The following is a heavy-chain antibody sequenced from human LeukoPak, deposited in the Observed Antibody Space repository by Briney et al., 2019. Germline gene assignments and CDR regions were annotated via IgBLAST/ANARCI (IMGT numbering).Heavy chain of an antibody. D-gene: IGHD2-2*01. CDR2: INANSGGT. J-gene: IGHJ4*02. Sequence: GAPVKVSCKASGYTFTGYYMHWLRQAPGQGLEWMGWINANSGGTKYAQKFQGRVTMTRDTSISTAYMEVTSLRSDDTAMYYCARDSGYCSSTTCYYFDYWGQGTLVTVSS. V-gene: IGHV1-2*02. CDR1: GYTFTGYY. CDR3: ARDSGYCSSTTCYYFDY.